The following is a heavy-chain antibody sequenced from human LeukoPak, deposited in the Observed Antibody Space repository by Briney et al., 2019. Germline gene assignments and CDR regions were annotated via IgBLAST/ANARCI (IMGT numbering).Heavy chain of an antibody. CDR1: GGTFSSYA. J-gene: IGHJ3*02. CDR3: ARRDSPARAFDI. D-gene: IGHD3-22*01. CDR2: IIPIFGTA. Sequence: SVKVSCKASGGTFSSYAISWVRQAPGQGLEWMGGIIPIFGTANYAQQLQGRVTITADESTSTAYMELSSLRSEDTAVYYCARRDSPARAFDIWGQGTMVTVSS. V-gene: IGHV1-69*13.